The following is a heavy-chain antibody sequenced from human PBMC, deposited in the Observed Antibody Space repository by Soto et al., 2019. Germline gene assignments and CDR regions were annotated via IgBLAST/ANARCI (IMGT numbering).Heavy chain of an antibody. D-gene: IGHD2-2*01. CDR3: ARVVGGYYYGMDG. CDR1: GGSISSSNW. CDR2: IYHSGST. V-gene: IGHV4-4*02. J-gene: IGHJ6*02. Sequence: QVQLQESGPGLVKPSWTLSLTCAVSGGSISSSNWWSWVRQPPGKGLEWIGEIYHSGSTNYNPSLKSRVTISVAKSKNQFSLKLSSVTAADTAVYYCARVVGGYYYGMDGWGHWTTVTVSS.